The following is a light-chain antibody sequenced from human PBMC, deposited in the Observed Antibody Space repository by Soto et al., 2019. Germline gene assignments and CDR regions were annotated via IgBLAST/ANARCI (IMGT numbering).Light chain of an antibody. CDR2: DVS. V-gene: IGLV2-14*03. CDR3: SSDTISSTFV. Sequence: QSALTQPASVSGSPGQSITISCTGTSSDVGGYSHVSWYQQHPGRAPKVIIYDVSNRPSGVSYRFSGSKSGNTASLTISGLQAEDEADYYCSSDTISSTFVFGTGTKLTVL. J-gene: IGLJ1*01. CDR1: SSDVGGYSH.